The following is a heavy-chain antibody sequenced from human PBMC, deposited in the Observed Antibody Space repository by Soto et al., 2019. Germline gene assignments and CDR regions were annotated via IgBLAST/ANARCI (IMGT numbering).Heavy chain of an antibody. CDR1: GGSITSSY. CDR3: ARGEDAFFYDGLDV. J-gene: IGHJ6*02. V-gene: IGHV4-59*01. Sequence: QVQLQESGPRLVKPSATLSLTCTVSGGSITSSYWSWIRRPPGKGLEWIAYIYDTGISGYTPSTSYNPSLKSRVTMSVDTSKSQFSLKLTSVTDADTAVYYCARGEDAFFYDGLDVWGQGITVTVSS. CDR2: IYDTGISGYTPST.